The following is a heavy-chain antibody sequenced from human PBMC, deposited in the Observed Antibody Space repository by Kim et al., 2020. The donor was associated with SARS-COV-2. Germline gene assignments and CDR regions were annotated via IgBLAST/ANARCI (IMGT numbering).Heavy chain of an antibody. J-gene: IGHJ4*02. D-gene: IGHD2-21*01. V-gene: IGHV3-30*18. CDR1: GFAFSTYG. CDR3: AKGTHGSSYSAAEY. Sequence: GSLRLSCAASGFAFSTYGMHWVRQAPGRGLEWVAGISDDGNERFYGDSVKGRFTISRESSKNMLFLQMNSLRADDTAVYYCAKGTHGSSYSAAEYWGQG. CDR2: ISDDGNER.